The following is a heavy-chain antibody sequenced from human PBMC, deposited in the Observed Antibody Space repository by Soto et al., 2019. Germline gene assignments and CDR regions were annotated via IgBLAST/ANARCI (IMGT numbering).Heavy chain of an antibody. J-gene: IGHJ4*02. CDR3: ARARYESSGYYYFDY. CDR1: GGSISSYY. V-gene: IGHV4-59*01. Sequence: PSETLSLTCTVSGGSISSYYWSWIRQPPGKGLEWIAYIYYSGSTNYNPSLKSRVTISVDTSKNQFSLKLKSVTAADTAVYYCARARYESSGYYYFDYWGQGTLVTV. D-gene: IGHD3-22*01. CDR2: IYYSGST.